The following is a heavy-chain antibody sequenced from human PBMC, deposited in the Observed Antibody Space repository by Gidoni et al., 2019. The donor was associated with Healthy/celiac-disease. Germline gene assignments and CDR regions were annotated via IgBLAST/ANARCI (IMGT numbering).Heavy chain of an antibody. V-gene: IGHV4-30-2*01. Sequence: QLQLQESGSGLVKPSQTLSLTCAVSGGPISSGGYSWSWIRQPPWNGLEWIGYIYHSGSTYSNPSLKSRVTISVDRSKNQFSLKLSSVTAADTAVYYCARASCGGDCYPPQDLVFDYWGQGTLVTVSS. D-gene: IGHD2-21*02. CDR2: IYHSGST. J-gene: IGHJ4*02. CDR3: ARASCGGDCYPPQDLVFDY. CDR1: GGPISSGGYS.